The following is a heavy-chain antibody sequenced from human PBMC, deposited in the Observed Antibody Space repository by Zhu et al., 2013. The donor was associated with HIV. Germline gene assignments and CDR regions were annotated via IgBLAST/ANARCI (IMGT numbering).Heavy chain of an antibody. Sequence: QVQLVQSGAEVKKPGSSVKVSCKASGGTFTSYDINWVRQATGQGLEWMGWMNPNSGNTGYAQKFQGRVTMTRNTSISTAYMELSSLRSEDTAVYYCARADLSSGGSCYPYWGQGTLVTVSS. J-gene: IGHJ4*02. D-gene: IGHD2-15*01. CDR1: GGTFTSYD. CDR2: MNPNSGNT. V-gene: IGHV1-8*01. CDR3: ARADLSSGGSCYPY.